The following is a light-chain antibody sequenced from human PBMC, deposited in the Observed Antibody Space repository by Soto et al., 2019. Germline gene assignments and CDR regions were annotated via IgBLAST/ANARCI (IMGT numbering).Light chain of an antibody. Sequence: EIVMTQSPATLSVSPGERATLSCRASQSVSSNLVWYQQTPGQTPKLLIYVASTRATGIPARFSGSGSGTEFTLTISSLQSEDFAVYYCQQYNVWPLTFGGGTKVEFK. CDR2: VAS. J-gene: IGKJ4*01. CDR1: QSVSSN. CDR3: QQYNVWPLT. V-gene: IGKV3-15*01.